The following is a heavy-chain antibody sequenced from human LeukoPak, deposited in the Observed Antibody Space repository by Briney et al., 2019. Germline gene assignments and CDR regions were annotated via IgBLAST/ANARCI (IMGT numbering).Heavy chain of an antibody. Sequence: SETLSLTCAVYGGSFSGYYWSWLRQPPGKGLEWIGEINHSGSTNYNPSLKSRVTISVDTSKNQFSLKLSSATAADTAVYYCARGILLRYFDWSYYYYYMDVWGKGTTVTVSS. D-gene: IGHD3-9*01. CDR3: ARGILLRYFDWSYYYYYMDV. V-gene: IGHV4-34*01. CDR1: GGSFSGYY. J-gene: IGHJ6*03. CDR2: INHSGST.